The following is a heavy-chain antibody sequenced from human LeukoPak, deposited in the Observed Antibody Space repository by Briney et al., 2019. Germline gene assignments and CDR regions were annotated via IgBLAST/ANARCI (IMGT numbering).Heavy chain of an antibody. CDR1: GFIVSSNY. CDR2: ISGSGGST. CDR3: AKDLRYSGSYYSYYFDS. J-gene: IGHJ4*02. Sequence: GGSLRLSCAASGFIVSSNYMSWVRQAPGKGLEWVSDISGSGGSTYYADSVKGRFTSSRDNSKNTLSLQMNSLRAEDTAVYYCAKDLRYSGSYYSYYFDSWGQGTLVTVSS. V-gene: IGHV3-23*01. D-gene: IGHD1-26*01.